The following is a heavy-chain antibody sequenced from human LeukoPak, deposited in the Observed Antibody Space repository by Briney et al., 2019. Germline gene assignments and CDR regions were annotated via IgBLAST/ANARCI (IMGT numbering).Heavy chain of an antibody. CDR3: ARAPGRGRAFFDY. CDR2: INHSGST. D-gene: IGHD1-26*01. CDR1: GGSFSGYY. Sequence: PSETLSLTCAVYGGSFSGYYWSWIRQPPGKGLEWIGEINHSGSTNYNLSLKSRVTISVDTSKNQFSLKLSSVTAADTAVYYCARAPGRGRAFFDYWGQGTLVTVSS. J-gene: IGHJ4*02. V-gene: IGHV4-34*01.